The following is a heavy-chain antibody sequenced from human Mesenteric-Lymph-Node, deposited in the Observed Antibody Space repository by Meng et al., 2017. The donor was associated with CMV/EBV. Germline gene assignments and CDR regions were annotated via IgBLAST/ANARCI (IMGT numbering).Heavy chain of an antibody. V-gene: IGHV3-48*03. CDR1: GFTFSSYE. J-gene: IGHJ5*02. CDR2: ISSSGSTI. CDR3: ARGPHYDYVWGKLA. Sequence: GGSLRLSCAASGFTFSSYEMNWVRQAPGKGLEWVSYISSSGSTIYYADSVKGRFTISRDNAKNSLYLQMNSLRAEDTAVYYCARGPHYDYVWGKLAWGQGTLVTVSS. D-gene: IGHD3-16*01.